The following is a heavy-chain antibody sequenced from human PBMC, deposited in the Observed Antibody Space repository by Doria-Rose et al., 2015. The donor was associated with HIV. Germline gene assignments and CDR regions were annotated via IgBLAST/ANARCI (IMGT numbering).Heavy chain of an antibody. CDR3: ARGPSDFGDYVAFQH. D-gene: IGHD4-17*01. CDR2: INHGGST. CDR1: GGSFSGYY. V-gene: IGHV4-34*01. Sequence: QVQLQQWGAGLLKPSETLSLTCAVCGGSFSGYYWTWIRQSPGKGLGWIGEINHGGSTNYTPPLKSRVTNPLDMPKNQFSLKVTSVSAADTAVYYCARGPSDFGDYVAFQHWGQGTLVTVSS. J-gene: IGHJ1*01.